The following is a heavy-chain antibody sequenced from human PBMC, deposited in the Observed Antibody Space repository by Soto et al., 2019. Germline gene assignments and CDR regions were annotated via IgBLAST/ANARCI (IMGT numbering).Heavy chain of an antibody. CDR2: INSGGRT. CDR1: GFTFSSYT. Sequence: GGSLRLSCAASGFTFSSYTMNWVRPAPGKGLEWVSGINSGGRTYYADSVKGRFTISRDDSKNTLYLQIISLRAEDTAVYYCAKDLRPDGVWDFDYWGQGTLVTVSS. V-gene: IGHV3-23*01. CDR3: AKDLRPDGVWDFDY. D-gene: IGHD4-17*01. J-gene: IGHJ4*02.